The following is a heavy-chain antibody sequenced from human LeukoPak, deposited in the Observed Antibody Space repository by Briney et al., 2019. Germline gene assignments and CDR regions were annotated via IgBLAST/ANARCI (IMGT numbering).Heavy chain of an antibody. Sequence: GGSLRLSCAASGFTFSAYWMHWVRQAPGKGRVWVSRVKYDGSTTAYADSVKGRFTISRDNSENTVSLQMNSLTGEDTAVYYCAKAGSSVSRTFDPWGQGTLVTVSS. D-gene: IGHD2-2*01. CDR2: VKYDGSTT. CDR3: AKAGSSVSRTFDP. CDR1: GFTFSAYW. V-gene: IGHV3-74*01. J-gene: IGHJ5*02.